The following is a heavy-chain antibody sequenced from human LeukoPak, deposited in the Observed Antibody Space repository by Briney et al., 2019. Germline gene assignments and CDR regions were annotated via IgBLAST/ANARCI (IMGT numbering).Heavy chain of an antibody. CDR1: GVTFSSYW. V-gene: IGHV3-74*01. Sequence: GGALRLSCAASGVTFSSYWMHWVRQAPGKGLVGVSRINSDGGSTSYADSVKGRFTISRDNAKNTLYLQMNSLRAEDTAVYYCAREVGGGDSSYGMDVWGQGTTVTVSS. CDR3: AREVGGGDSSYGMDV. D-gene: IGHD2-21*02. CDR2: INSDGGST. J-gene: IGHJ6*02.